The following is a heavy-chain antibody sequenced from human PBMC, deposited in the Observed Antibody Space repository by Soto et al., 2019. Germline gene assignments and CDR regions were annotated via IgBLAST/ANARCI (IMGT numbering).Heavy chain of an antibody. D-gene: IGHD5-12*01. Sequence: ASVKVSCKVSGHTLTEFSMHWVRQAPGKGLEWMGGFDPEDGETIYAQKFQGRVTMTRNTSISTAYMELSSLRSEDTAVYYCARFEDGYNSDIWGQGTMVTVSS. CDR1: GHTLTEFS. V-gene: IGHV1-24*01. CDR2: FDPEDGET. J-gene: IGHJ3*02. CDR3: ARFEDGYNSDI.